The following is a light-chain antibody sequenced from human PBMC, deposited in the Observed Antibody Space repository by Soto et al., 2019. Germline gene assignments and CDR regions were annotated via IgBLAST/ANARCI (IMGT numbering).Light chain of an antibody. CDR3: QQCYSFPYT. V-gene: IGKV1-9*01. J-gene: IGKJ2*01. Sequence: IQLAQSPSSLSASLWDRVAITCVASQDISSLLAWYQQKPGKAPKLLIYTTSSLQSGVPSRFSGSGSGTDFTLTISSLQPEDFATYYCQQCYSFPYTFGQGTKVDIK. CDR1: QDISSL. CDR2: TTS.